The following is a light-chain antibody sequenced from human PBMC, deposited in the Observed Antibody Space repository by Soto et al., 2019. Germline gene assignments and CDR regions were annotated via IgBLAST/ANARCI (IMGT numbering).Light chain of an antibody. CDR1: QSVSSY. Sequence: VMTQSRGTLSVSPGEGATLSCRASQSVSSYLAWYQQKPGQAPRLRIYDASNGATGIPARFSGSGSGTDFTLTISSLEPEDFAVYYCQQWRTFGPGTKVAIK. CDR2: DAS. CDR3: QQWRT. V-gene: IGKV3-11*01. J-gene: IGKJ3*01.